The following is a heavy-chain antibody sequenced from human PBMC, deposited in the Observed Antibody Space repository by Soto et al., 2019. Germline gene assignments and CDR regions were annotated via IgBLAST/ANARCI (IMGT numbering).Heavy chain of an antibody. CDR2: ISGSGGRT. CDR1: EFTFSSYA. Sequence: GGSLRLSXAASEFTFSSYAMSWVRQAPGKGLEWVSTISGSGGRTYYADSVKGRFTISRDNSRNTLHLQMNSLRVEDTALYYCAKTLLRTSWYGLHDYVSQGTLVTVS. V-gene: IGHV3-23*01. J-gene: IGHJ4*02. D-gene: IGHD6-13*01. CDR3: AKTLLRTSWYGLHDY.